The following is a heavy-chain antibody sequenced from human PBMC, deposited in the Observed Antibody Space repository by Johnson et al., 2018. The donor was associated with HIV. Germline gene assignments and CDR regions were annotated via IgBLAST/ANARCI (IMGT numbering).Heavy chain of an antibody. Sequence: SGINWNGGSTGYADSVKGRFTISRDNAKNSLYLQMNSLRAEDTALYYCAREGDAFDIWGQGTMVTVSS. J-gene: IGHJ3*02. V-gene: IGHV3-20*03. CDR2: INWNGGST. CDR3: AREGDAFDI.